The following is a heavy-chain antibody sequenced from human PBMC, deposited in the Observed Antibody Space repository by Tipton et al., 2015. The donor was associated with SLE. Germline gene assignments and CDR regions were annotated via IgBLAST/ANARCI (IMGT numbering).Heavy chain of an antibody. Sequence: QLVQSGAEVKKPGESLKISCKGSGYAFTTYWIAWVRQMPGKGLEWMGVIYPGDSISRYSPSFQGQVTISADKSISTAYLQWSSLKASDTAMYYCARRRYYDSSGYFDYWGQGTLVTVSS. D-gene: IGHD3-22*01. CDR1: GYAFTTYW. CDR3: ARRRYYDSSGYFDY. J-gene: IGHJ4*02. CDR2: IYPGDSIS. V-gene: IGHV5-51*01.